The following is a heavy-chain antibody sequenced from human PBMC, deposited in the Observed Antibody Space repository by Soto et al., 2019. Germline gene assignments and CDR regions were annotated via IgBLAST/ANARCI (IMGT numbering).Heavy chain of an antibody. CDR1: GGSISSGGYS. Sequence: PSETLSLTCAVSGGSISSGGYSWSWIRQPPGKGLEWIGYIYHSGITYYNPSLKSRVTISVDRSKNQFSLKLSSVTAADTAVYYCARDLWGYCGTDCYPLDVWGQGTTVTVSS. V-gene: IGHV4-30-2*01. J-gene: IGHJ6*02. D-gene: IGHD2-21*02. CDR3: ARDLWGYCGTDCYPLDV. CDR2: IYHSGIT.